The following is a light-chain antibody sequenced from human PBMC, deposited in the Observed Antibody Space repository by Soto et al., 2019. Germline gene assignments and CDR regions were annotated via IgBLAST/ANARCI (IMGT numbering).Light chain of an antibody. CDR1: QSISSW. CDR2: DAS. Sequence: DIQMTQSPSTLSASVGDRVTITCRASQSISSWLAWYQQKPGKAPKLLIYDASTLEGGVPSRFSGSGSGTEFTLTISSLQPDDFATYYCQQYNNYSGTFGQGTKVEIK. V-gene: IGKV1-5*01. J-gene: IGKJ1*01. CDR3: QQYNNYSGT.